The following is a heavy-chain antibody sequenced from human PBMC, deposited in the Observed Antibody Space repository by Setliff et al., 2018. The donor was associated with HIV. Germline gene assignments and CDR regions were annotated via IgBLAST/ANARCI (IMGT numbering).Heavy chain of an antibody. J-gene: IGHJ3*01. Sequence: GGSLRLSCAASGFTFSSYWMHWVRQAPGKGLVKARYGDSVRGRFTISGDYAKNSVYLQMNSLRVEDSAVYYCAREVLRGGDDAFGLWGRGTVVTVSS. V-gene: IGHV3-21*01. CDR1: GFTFSSYW. D-gene: IGHD3-10*01. CDR3: AREVLRGGDDAFGL.